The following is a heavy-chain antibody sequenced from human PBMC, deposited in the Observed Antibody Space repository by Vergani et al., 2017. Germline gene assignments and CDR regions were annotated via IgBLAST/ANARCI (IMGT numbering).Heavy chain of an antibody. CDR3: ARDQFTGYNYNYGGYDF. CDR2: IGSSGPYI. V-gene: IGHV3-21*06. D-gene: IGHD1-7*01. Sequence: VQLVESGGGLVKPGGSLRLSCAASGFTFSDFSMSWVRQAPGKGLEWVAFIGSSGPYINYADSVKGRFIISRDNTNNSLFLQLRSLRAEDAAVYYCARDQFTGYNYNYGGYDFWGQGTLVTVSS. J-gene: IGHJ4*02. CDR1: GFTFSDFS.